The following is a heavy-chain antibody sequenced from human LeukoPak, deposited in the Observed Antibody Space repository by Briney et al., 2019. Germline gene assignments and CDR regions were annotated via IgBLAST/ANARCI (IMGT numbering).Heavy chain of an antibody. CDR3: ATQVGAGYFDY. J-gene: IGHJ4*02. Sequence: GGSLRLSCAASGFTFRSDAMSWVRPAPGQGLDWVSAISGSGGSTHYADSVKGRFTISRDNSKNALYLQMNSLRAEDTAVYYCATQVGAGYFDYWGQGTLVTVSS. CDR1: GFTFRSDA. CDR2: ISGSGGST. D-gene: IGHD1-26*01. V-gene: IGHV3-23*01.